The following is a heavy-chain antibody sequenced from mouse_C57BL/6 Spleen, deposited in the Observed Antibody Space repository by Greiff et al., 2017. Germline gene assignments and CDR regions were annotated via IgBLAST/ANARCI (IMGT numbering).Heavy chain of an antibody. CDR1: GFTFSDYY. CDR3: ARVDIGAYYDY. CDR2: INYDVSST. V-gene: IGHV5-16*01. D-gene: IGHD2-14*01. J-gene: IGHJ2*01. Sequence: EVMLVESEGGLVQPGSSMKLSCTASGFTFSDYYMAWVRQVPEKGLEWVANINYDVSSTYYLESLKSRFISSRDNAQYIRYLQMSSLKSEDTATYYCARVDIGAYYDYWGQGTTLTVSS.